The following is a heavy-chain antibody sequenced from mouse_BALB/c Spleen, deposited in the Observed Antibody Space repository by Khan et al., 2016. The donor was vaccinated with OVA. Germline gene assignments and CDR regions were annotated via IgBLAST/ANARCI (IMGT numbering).Heavy chain of an antibody. J-gene: IGHJ1*01. V-gene: IGHV9-3-1*01. CDR3: ASHGHWYFDA. CDR2: INTYTGEP. Sequence: QIQLVQSGPELKKPGETVKISCKASGYTFTNYGMNWVKQAPGKGLKWMGWINTYTGEPTYADDFKGRFAFSLETSASTAYLQINNLKNEDTATYFCASHGHWYFDAWGPGTTVTVSS. CDR1: GYTFTNYG. D-gene: IGHD1-2*01.